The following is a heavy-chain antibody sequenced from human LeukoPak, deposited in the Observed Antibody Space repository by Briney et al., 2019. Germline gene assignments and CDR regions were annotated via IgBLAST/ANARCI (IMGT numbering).Heavy chain of an antibody. CDR1: GGSISNYY. V-gene: IGHV4-38-2*02. CDR2: IYHSGST. Sequence: SETLSLTCTVSGGSISNYYWGWIRQPPGKGLEWIGSIYHSGSTYYNPSLKRRVTISVDTSKNQFSLKLSSVTAADTAVYYCATIDSSGYYYGYYFDYWAQGTLVTVSS. CDR3: ATIDSSGYYYGYYFDY. D-gene: IGHD3-22*01. J-gene: IGHJ4*02.